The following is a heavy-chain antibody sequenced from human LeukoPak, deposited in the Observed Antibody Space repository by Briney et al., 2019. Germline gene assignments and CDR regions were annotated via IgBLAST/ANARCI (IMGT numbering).Heavy chain of an antibody. Sequence: SETLSLTCTVSGGSISSSSYYWGWIRQPPGKGLEWIGTISYSGSTYYNPSLKSRVIISVDTSKNQFSLKVRSVTAADTAVYYCARLSRVAGRLNGIDPWGQGILVTVSS. CDR1: GGSISSSSYY. D-gene: IGHD6-19*01. CDR3: ARLSRVAGRLNGIDP. J-gene: IGHJ5*02. CDR2: ISYSGST. V-gene: IGHV4-39*01.